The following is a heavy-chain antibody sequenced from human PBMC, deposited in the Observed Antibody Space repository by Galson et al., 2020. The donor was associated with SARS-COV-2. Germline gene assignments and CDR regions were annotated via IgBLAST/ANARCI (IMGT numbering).Heavy chain of an antibody. J-gene: IGHJ4*02. V-gene: IGHV4-34*01. CDR3: ARESRWDLYFDY. D-gene: IGHD1-26*01. Sequence: SETLSLTCAVYGGSFSGYYWSWIRQPPGKGLEWIGEIHSSGRTNYNPSLKSRVTISVDTSKNQFSLRLTSVTATDTAVYYCARESRWDLYFDYWGQGTLLTVSS. CDR1: GGSFSGYY. CDR2: IHSSGRT.